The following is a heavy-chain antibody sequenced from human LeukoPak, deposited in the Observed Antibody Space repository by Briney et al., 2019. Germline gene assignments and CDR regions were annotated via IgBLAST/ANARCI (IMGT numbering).Heavy chain of an antibody. V-gene: IGHV3-53*01. J-gene: IGHJ4*02. CDR2: IYSGGST. CDR3: ARDLGV. CDR1: GFSFSSFG. D-gene: IGHD3-16*01. Sequence: GGSLRLSCAASGFSFSSFGMSWVRQAPGKGLEWVSVIYSGGSTYYADSVKGRFTISRDNSKNTLYLQMNSLRAEDTAVYYCARDLGVWGQGTLVTVSS.